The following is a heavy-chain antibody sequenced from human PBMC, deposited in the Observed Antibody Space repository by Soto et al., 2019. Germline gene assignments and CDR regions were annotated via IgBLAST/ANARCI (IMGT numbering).Heavy chain of an antibody. CDR3: ARDYASDYIESWFDP. CDR2: ISAYKGNT. Sequence: QVQLVQSGAEVKKPGASVKVSCKASGYTFTSYGFSWGRQAPGQGLEGMGWISAYKGNTTYAQKLQGRVTMTTDTSTSTAYMELRSLRSDDTAVYYCARDYASDYIESWFDPWGQGTLVTVSS. CDR1: GYTFTSYG. V-gene: IGHV1-18*01. D-gene: IGHD3-16*01. J-gene: IGHJ5*02.